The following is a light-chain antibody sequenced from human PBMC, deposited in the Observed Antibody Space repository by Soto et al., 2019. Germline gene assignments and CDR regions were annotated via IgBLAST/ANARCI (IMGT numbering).Light chain of an antibody. V-gene: IGKV3-15*01. Sequence: EIVMTQSPATLSVSPGERATLSCRASQSVSSNLAWYQQKVGQAPRVLIYDASTRATGIPGRFSGIGSGTEFTLTISSLQSEDFAVYYCHQYNNWPETFGQGTKVEIK. CDR2: DAS. J-gene: IGKJ1*01. CDR1: QSVSSN. CDR3: HQYNNWPET.